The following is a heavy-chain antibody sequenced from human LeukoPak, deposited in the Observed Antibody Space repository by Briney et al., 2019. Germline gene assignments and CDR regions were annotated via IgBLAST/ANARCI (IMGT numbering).Heavy chain of an antibody. V-gene: IGHV4-59*08. CDR2: IYYSGST. Sequence: SETLSLTCTVSGGSISSYYWSWIRQPPGKGLEWIGYIYYSGSTNYNPSLKSRVTISVDRSKNQFSLKLSSVTAADTAVYYCARQTAGRAFDIWGQGTMVTVSS. CDR3: ARQTAGRAFDI. CDR1: GGSISSYY. D-gene: IGHD6-19*01. J-gene: IGHJ3*02.